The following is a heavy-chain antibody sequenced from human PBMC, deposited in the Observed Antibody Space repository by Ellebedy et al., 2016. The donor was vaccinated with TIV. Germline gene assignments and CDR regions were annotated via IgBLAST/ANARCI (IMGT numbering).Heavy chain of an antibody. CDR3: ARVLSSGYYLEHFDY. D-gene: IGHD3-22*01. CDR1: GFTFSSYW. CDR2: ISWNRGSI. J-gene: IGHJ4*02. V-gene: IGHV3-9*01. Sequence: GGSLRLSCAASGFTFSSYWMHWVRQAPGKGLEWVSGISWNRGSIDYADSVKGRFTISRDNAKNSLYLQMNSLRAEDTAVYYCARVLSSGYYLEHFDYWGQGTLVTVSS.